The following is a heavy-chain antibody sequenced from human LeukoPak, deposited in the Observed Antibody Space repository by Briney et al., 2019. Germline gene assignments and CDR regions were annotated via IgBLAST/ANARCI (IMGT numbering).Heavy chain of an antibody. Sequence: KPGESLKISCKGSGYSFTSYWIGWVRQLPGKGLEWMGIIYPGDSDTRSSPSFQGQVTISADKSISTANLQWSSLKASDTAMYYCARHETQYYYDSSGPGWVDYWGQGALVTVSS. D-gene: IGHD3-22*01. V-gene: IGHV5-51*01. CDR2: IYPGDSDT. CDR3: ARHETQYYYDSSGPGWVDY. J-gene: IGHJ4*02. CDR1: GYSFTSYW.